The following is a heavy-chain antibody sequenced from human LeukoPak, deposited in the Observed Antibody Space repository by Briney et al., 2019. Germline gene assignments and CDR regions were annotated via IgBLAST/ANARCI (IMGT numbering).Heavy chain of an antibody. J-gene: IGHJ4*02. D-gene: IGHD6-13*01. V-gene: IGHV2-5*02. CDR3: AHRFTEYNSNWYHGYFDY. CDR1: GFSLSTSGVG. CDR2: IYWDDDK. Sequence: SGPTLVKPTETLTLTCSFSGFSLSTSGVGVGWIRQPPGKALEYLTLIYWDDDKRYNPSLRSRLTVTKDVSKSQVVLTLTNMDPVDTATYFCAHRFTEYNSNWYHGYFDYWGQGALVTVSS.